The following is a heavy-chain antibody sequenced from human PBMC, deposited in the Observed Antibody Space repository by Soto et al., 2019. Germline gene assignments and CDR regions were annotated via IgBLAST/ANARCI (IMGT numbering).Heavy chain of an antibody. CDR1: GFTFSSYA. CDR2: ISGSGGST. CDR3: AKAGDCSSTSWGWAVCDYYYYMDV. Sequence: GGSLRLSCAASGFTFSSYAMSWVRQAPGKGLEWVSAISGSGGSTYYADSVKGRFTISRDNSKNTLYLQMNSLRAEDTAVYYCAKAGDCSSTSWGWAVCDYYYYMDVWGKGTTVTVSS. J-gene: IGHJ6*03. V-gene: IGHV3-23*01. D-gene: IGHD2-2*01.